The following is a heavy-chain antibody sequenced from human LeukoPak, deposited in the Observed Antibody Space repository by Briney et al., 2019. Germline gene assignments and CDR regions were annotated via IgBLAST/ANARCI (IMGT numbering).Heavy chain of an antibody. Sequence: ASVKVSCKASGYTFTGYYMHWVRQAPGQGLEWLGWINPNSGGTNYAQKFQGRVTMTRDTSISTAYMELSRLRSDDTAVYYCARPVEMATINFDYWGQGTLVTVSS. CDR1: GYTFTGYY. V-gene: IGHV1-2*02. CDR2: INPNSGGT. J-gene: IGHJ4*02. CDR3: ARPVEMATINFDY. D-gene: IGHD5-24*01.